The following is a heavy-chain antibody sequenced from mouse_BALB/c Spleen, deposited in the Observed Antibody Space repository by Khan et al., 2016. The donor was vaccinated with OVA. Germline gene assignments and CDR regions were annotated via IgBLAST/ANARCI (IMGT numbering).Heavy chain of an antibody. CDR1: GYTFTSYW. CDR2: ISPGSGTP. J-gene: IGHJ4*01. CDR3: ARENYYGSSHYAMDY. V-gene: IGHV1S41*01. Sequence: DLVKPGASVKLSCKASGYTFTSYWINWIKQRPGQGLEWIGRISPGSGTPYYNEMFKGKATLTVDTSSSTAYIQLSSLSSEDSAVYFCARENYYGSSHYAMDYWGQGPSVTVSS. D-gene: IGHD1-1*01.